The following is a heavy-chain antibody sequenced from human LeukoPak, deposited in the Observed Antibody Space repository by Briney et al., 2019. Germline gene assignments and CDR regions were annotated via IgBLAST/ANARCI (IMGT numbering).Heavy chain of an antibody. V-gene: IGHV3-21*01. CDR3: ARDLGRQLWLLDYYGMDV. J-gene: IGHJ6*02. D-gene: IGHD5-18*01. CDR1: GFTFNSYV. Sequence: GGSLRLSCAASGFTFNSYVMSWVRQAPGKGLEWVSSISSSSSYIYYADSVKGRFTISRDNAKNSLYLQMNSLRAEDTAVYYCARDLGRQLWLLDYYGMDVWGQGTTVTVSS. CDR2: ISSSSSYI.